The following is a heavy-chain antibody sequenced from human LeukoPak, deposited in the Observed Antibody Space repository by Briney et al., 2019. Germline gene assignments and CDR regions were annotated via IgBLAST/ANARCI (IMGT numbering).Heavy chain of an antibody. CDR3: TRQSTSWGNWFDP. Sequence: SETLSLTCTVSGYSISSGYYWGWIRQPPGKGLEWIGSIYHSGSTYYNPSLKSRVTISVDTSKNQFSLKLSSVTAADTAVYYCTRQSTSWGNWFDPWGQGTLVIDSS. V-gene: IGHV4-38-2*02. D-gene: IGHD6-13*01. CDR2: IYHSGST. J-gene: IGHJ5*02. CDR1: GYSISSGYY.